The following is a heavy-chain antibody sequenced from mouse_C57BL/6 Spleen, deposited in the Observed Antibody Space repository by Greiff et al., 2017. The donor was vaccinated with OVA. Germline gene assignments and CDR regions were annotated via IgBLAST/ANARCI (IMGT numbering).Heavy chain of an antibody. D-gene: IGHD2-1*01. V-gene: IGHV1-59*01. CDR1: GYTFTSYW. J-gene: IGHJ2*01. CDR2: IDPSDSYT. CDR3: ARDYGNYQGYFDY. Sequence: QVQLKQPGAELVRPGTSVKLSCKASGYTFTSYWMHWVKQRPGQGLEWIGVIDPSDSYTNYNQKFKGKATLTVDTSSSTAYMQLSSLTSEDSAVYYCARDYGNYQGYFDYWGQGTTLTVSS.